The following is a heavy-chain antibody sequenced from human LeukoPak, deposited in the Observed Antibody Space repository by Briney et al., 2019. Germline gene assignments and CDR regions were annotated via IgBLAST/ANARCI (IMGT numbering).Heavy chain of an antibody. D-gene: IGHD3-22*01. Sequence: GGSLRLSCAASGFTFSTYAMSWVRQAPGKGLEWVSGISDNGGGTYYADSVKGRFTISRDNSKNTLYLQMNSLRAEDTAVYYCVRIRYDSSGRYFDNWGQGTLVTVSS. V-gene: IGHV3-23*01. J-gene: IGHJ4*02. CDR1: GFTFSTYA. CDR3: VRIRYDSSGRYFDN. CDR2: ISDNGGGT.